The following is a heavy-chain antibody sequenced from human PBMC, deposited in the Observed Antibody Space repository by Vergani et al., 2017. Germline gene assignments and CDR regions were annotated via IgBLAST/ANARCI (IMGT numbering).Heavy chain of an antibody. D-gene: IGHD6-13*01. J-gene: IGHJ6*03. Sequence: QVQLVQSGAEVKKPGASVKVSCKASGYTFTSYYMHWVRQAPXQGLEWMGIINPSGGSTSYAQKFQGRVTMTRDTSTSTVYMELSSLRSEDTAVYYCASDLMAAAGNYYYYYMDVWGKGTTVTVSS. CDR2: INPSGGST. V-gene: IGHV1-46*01. CDR3: ASDLMAAAGNYYYYYMDV. CDR1: GYTFTSYY.